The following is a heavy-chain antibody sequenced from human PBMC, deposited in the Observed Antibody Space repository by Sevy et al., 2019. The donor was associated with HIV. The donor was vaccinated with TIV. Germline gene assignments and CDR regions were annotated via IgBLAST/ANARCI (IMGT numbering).Heavy chain of an antibody. D-gene: IGHD2-8*02. V-gene: IGHV3-21*01. CDR1: GFTFSTYS. Sequence: GGSLRLSCAASGFTFSTYSMNWVRQAPGKGLEWVSSISSSSTYIYYASSVKGRLTISRDNAKNSLYLQMNSLRAEDTAVYDCAGDLCTGGVCPRWGYYYYGMDVWGQGTTVTVSS. CDR2: ISSSSTYI. CDR3: AGDLCTGGVCPRWGYYYYGMDV. J-gene: IGHJ6*02.